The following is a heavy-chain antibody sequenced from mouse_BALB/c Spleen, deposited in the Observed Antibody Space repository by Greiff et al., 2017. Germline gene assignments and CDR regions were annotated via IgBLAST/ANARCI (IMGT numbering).Heavy chain of an antibody. J-gene: IGHJ3*01. D-gene: IGHD2-2*01. CDR1: GYSFTDYN. Sequence: EVQLQQSGPDLVKPSPSVTISCTASGYSFTDYNMHWVKQSPGKSLEWIGYIYPYNGGTGYTEKFKRKATINVDNSSSTAFMVLRSLTSEDSAVYYCAREGGYRFAYWGQGTPVTVSA. CDR3: AREGGYRFAY. V-gene: IGHV1S29*02. CDR2: IYPYNGGT.